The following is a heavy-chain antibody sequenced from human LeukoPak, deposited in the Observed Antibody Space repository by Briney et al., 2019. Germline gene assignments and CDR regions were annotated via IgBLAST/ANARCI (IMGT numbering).Heavy chain of an antibody. CDR3: ARVPGYSGYFYGMDV. D-gene: IGHD5-12*01. Sequence: PGGSLRLSCAASGLTLSSYWMHWVRHAPGKGLVWVSRITDDGKNSGYAGFVKGRFTITRDSAKNTMYLQMNSLRAEDTAVYYCARVPGYSGYFYGMDVRGQGTTVTVSS. CDR2: ITDDGKNS. CDR1: GLTLSSYW. J-gene: IGHJ6*02. V-gene: IGHV3-74*01.